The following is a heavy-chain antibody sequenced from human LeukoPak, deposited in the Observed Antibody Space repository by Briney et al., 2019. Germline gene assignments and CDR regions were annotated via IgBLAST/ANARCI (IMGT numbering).Heavy chain of an antibody. CDR3: AKDYYYDSSGYYYGAFDI. D-gene: IGHD3-22*01. CDR2: IRSKANSYAT. V-gene: IGHV3-73*01. CDR1: GFTFSGSA. J-gene: IGHJ3*02. Sequence: GGSLRLSCAASGFTFSGSAMHWVRQASGKGLEWVGRIRSKANSYATAYAASVKGRFTISRDDSKNTAYLQMNSLRAEDTAVYYCAKDYYYDSSGYYYGAFDIWGQGTMVTVSS.